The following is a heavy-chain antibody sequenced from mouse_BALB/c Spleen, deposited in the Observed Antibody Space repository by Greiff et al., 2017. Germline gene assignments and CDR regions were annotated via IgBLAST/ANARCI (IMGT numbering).Heavy chain of an antibody. CDR3: AKFQRDYAMDY. J-gene: IGHJ4*01. Sequence: QVQLQQPGAELVKPGTSVKLSCKASGYNFTSYWINWVKLRPGQGLEWIGDIYPGSGSTNYNEKFKSKATLTVDTSSSTAYMQLSSLASEDSALYYCAKFQRDYAMDYWGQGTSVTVSS. CDR1: GYNFTSYW. CDR2: IYPGSGST. V-gene: IGHV1-55*01.